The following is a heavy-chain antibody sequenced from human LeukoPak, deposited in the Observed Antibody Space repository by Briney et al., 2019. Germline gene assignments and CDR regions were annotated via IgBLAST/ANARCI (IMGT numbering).Heavy chain of an antibody. J-gene: IGHJ4*02. D-gene: IGHD2-21*01. Sequence: PSETLSLPCTVSGDSLSRQDWSCIPRSPGKGLGWFTYLFDSVNIKDNTSIQSPLTQSADTSKNQFSLRLRSLTAAQTPVHYCATSKSGPVFGDFDFWGQGIKVTVSS. CDR1: GDSLSRQD. V-gene: IGHV4-59*11. CDR2: LFDSVNI. CDR3: ATSKSGPVFGDFDF.